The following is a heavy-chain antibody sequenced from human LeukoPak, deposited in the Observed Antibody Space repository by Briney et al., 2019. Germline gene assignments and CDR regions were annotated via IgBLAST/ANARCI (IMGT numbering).Heavy chain of an antibody. Sequence: SETLSLTCAVYGGSFSGYYWSWIRQPPGKGLEWIGEINHSGSTNYNPSLKSRVTISVDTSKNQFSLKLSSVTAADTAVYYCARDSSIAAAGPLYYFDYWGQGTLVTVSS. CDR2: INHSGST. D-gene: IGHD6-13*01. CDR1: GGSFSGYY. J-gene: IGHJ4*02. V-gene: IGHV4-34*01. CDR3: ARDSSIAAAGPLYYFDY.